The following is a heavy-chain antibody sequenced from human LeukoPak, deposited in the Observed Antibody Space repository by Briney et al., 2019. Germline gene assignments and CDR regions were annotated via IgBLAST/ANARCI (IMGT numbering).Heavy chain of an antibody. J-gene: IGHJ5*02. V-gene: IGHV3-30*04. Sequence: GGSLRLSCAASGFTFSSYAMHWVRQAPGKGLEWVAVISYDGSNKYYADSVKGRFTISRDNSKNTLYLQMNSLRAEDTAVYYCARERQQWLVSNWFDPWGQGTLVTVSS. CDR3: ARERQQWLVSNWFDP. CDR1: GFTFSSYA. D-gene: IGHD6-19*01. CDR2: ISYDGSNK.